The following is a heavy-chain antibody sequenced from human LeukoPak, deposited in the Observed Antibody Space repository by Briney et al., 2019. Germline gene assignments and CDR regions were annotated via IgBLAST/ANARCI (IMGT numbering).Heavy chain of an antibody. CDR3: AKDTNLYSYGYLDAFDI. CDR1: GFTFSSYG. V-gene: IGHV3-33*06. D-gene: IGHD5-18*01. J-gene: IGHJ3*02. Sequence: GRSLRLSCAASGFTFSSYGMHWVRQAPGKGREWVAVIWYDGSNKYYADSVKGRFTISRDNSKNTLYLQMNSLRAEDTAVYYCAKDTNLYSYGYLDAFDIWGQGTVVTVSS. CDR2: IWYDGSNK.